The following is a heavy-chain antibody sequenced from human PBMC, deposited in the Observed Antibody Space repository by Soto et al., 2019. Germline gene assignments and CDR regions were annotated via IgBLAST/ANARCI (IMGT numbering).Heavy chain of an antibody. CDR2: ISGSGGST. CDR3: AKMGYGDYVSLDY. CDR1: GFTFSSYA. Sequence: GGSLRLSCAASGFTFSSYAMSWVRQAPGKGLEWVSAISGSGGSTYYADSVKGRFTISRDNSKNTLYLQMNSLRAEDTAVYNCAKMGYGDYVSLDYWGQGTLVTVSS. J-gene: IGHJ4*02. D-gene: IGHD4-17*01. V-gene: IGHV3-23*01.